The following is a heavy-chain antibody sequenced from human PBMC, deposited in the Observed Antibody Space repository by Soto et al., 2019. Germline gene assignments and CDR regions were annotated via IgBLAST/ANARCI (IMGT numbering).Heavy chain of an antibody. D-gene: IGHD3-10*01. CDR1: GYTFTSYG. CDR3: ARDRSKYYYGSGSYPSEYGMDV. J-gene: IGHJ6*02. V-gene: IGHV1-18*01. CDR2: TSAYNGNT. Sequence: ASVKVSCKASGYTFTSYGISWVRQAPGQGLEWMGWTSAYNGNTNYAQKLQGRVTMTTDTSTSTAYMELRSLRSDDTAVYYCARDRSKYYYGSGSYPSEYGMDVWGQGTTVPVSS.